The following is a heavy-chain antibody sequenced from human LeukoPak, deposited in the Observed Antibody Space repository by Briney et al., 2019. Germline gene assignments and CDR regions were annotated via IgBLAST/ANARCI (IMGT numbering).Heavy chain of an antibody. CDR3: ARDRGYGDYASYFDY. Sequence: GGSLRLSCAAVAFTFSSYGMHWGRQAPGKGLEWVAVIWYDGSNKYYADSVKGRFTISRDNSKNTLYLQMNSLRAEDTAVYYCARDRGYGDYASYFDYWGEGTLVTVSS. CDR1: AFTFSSYG. D-gene: IGHD4-17*01. J-gene: IGHJ4*02. CDR2: IWYDGSNK. V-gene: IGHV3-33*01.